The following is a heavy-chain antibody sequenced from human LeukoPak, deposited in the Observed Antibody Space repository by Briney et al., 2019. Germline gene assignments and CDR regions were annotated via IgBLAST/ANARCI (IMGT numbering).Heavy chain of an antibody. CDR2: ISDNGAVT. Sequence: SGGSLRLSCAASGFIFSSYWMEWVRQAPGKGLEWVSVISDNGAVTFYGDSVKGRFTISRDNSKNTLYLQMSSLRVEDTAVYYCARKYASGTYSLDYWGQGTLVTVSS. J-gene: IGHJ4*02. CDR1: GFIFSSYW. CDR3: ARKYASGTYSLDY. V-gene: IGHV3-23*01. D-gene: IGHD3-10*01.